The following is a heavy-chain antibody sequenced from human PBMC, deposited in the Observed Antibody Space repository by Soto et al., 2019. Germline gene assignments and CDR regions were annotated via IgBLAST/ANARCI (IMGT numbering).Heavy chain of an antibody. CDR1: GYTFTSYY. CDR3: AKDRVAAAGISPNWFNP. J-gene: IGHJ5*02. CDR2: INPSGGST. Sequence: ASLEVSCNASGYTFTSYYIHWVRQAPGQGLEWMGIINPSGGSTSYAQKFQGRVTMTRDTSTSTVYMELSSLRSEDTAVYYCAKDRVAAAGISPNWFNPWGQEPRFTVS. V-gene: IGHV1-46*01. D-gene: IGHD6-13*01.